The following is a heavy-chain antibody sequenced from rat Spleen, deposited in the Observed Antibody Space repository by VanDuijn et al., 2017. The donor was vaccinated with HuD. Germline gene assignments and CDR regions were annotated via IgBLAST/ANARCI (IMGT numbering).Heavy chain of an antibody. CDR1: GFTFSDCY. CDR3: AKVHSSYIYYYFDY. CDR2: MSYDGSST. Sequence: EVQLVESDGGLVQPGRSLKLSCTTSGFTFSDCYMAWVRQAPTKGLEWVATMSYDGSSTYYRVSVKGRFTISRDNAKSTLYLQMESLRSEDTATYYCAKVHSSYIYYYFDYWGQGVMVTVSS. D-gene: IGHD1-2*01. V-gene: IGHV5-29*01. J-gene: IGHJ2*01.